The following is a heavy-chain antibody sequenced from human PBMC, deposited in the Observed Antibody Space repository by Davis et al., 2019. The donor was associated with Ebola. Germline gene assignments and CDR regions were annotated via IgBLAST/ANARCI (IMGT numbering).Heavy chain of an antibody. J-gene: IGHJ6*02. CDR2: IKSQTDGGTT. Sequence: PGGSLRLSCAASGFTFSNGWMSWVRQAPGKGLEWVGRIKSQTDGGTTDYAADVKGRFTISRDDSQNTLYLLINTLRTEDTAVYYCTTHYGVDVWGQGTTVIVSS. V-gene: IGHV3-15*01. CDR1: GFTFSNGW. CDR3: TTHYGVDV.